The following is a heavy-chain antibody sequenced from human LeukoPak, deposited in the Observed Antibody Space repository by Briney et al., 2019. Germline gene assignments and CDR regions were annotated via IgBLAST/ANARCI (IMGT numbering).Heavy chain of an antibody. Sequence: GGSLRLSCAASGFTFSSYAVHWVRQAPGRGLEWVAVISYDGSNKYYADSVKGRFSISRDNSKNTLYLQMNSLRAEDTAVYYCARKWGGSGYYPPDYWGQGTLVTVSS. CDR1: GFTFSSYA. CDR3: ARKWGGSGYYPPDY. V-gene: IGHV3-30-3*01. D-gene: IGHD3-22*01. CDR2: ISYDGSNK. J-gene: IGHJ4*02.